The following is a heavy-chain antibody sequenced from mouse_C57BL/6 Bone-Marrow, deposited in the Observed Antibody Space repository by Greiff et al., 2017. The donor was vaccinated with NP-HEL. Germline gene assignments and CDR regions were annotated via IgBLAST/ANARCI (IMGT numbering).Heavy chain of an antibody. J-gene: IGHJ2*01. D-gene: IGHD1-1*01. V-gene: IGHV1-53*01. CDR2: INPSNGGT. CDR1: GYTFTSYW. Sequence: QVHVKQPGTELVKPGASVKLSCKASGYTFTSYWMHWVKQRPGQGLEWIGNINPSNGGTNYNEKFKSKATLTVDKSSSTAYMQLSSLTSEDSAVYYCARSGTTVVATPYFDYWGQGTTLTVSS. CDR3: ARSGTTVVATPYFDY.